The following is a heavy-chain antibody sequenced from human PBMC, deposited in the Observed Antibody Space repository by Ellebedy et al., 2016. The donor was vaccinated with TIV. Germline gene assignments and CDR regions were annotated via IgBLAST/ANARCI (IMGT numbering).Heavy chain of an antibody. V-gene: IGHV2-5*01. CDR2: IYWNDDK. Sequence: SGPTLVKPTQTLTLTCTFSGFSLSTGGVGVGWIRQPPGKALEWLALIYWNDDKRYSPSLKSRLTITKETAKNQVVLTMTNMDPVDTDTYYCAHRAYHFWTDLYNWFDPWGQGTLVTVSS. D-gene: IGHD3/OR15-3a*01. J-gene: IGHJ5*02. CDR3: AHRAYHFWTDLYNWFDP. CDR1: GFSLSTGGVG.